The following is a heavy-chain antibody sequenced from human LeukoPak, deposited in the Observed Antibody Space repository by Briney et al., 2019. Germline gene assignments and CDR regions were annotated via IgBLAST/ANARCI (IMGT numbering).Heavy chain of an antibody. CDR1: GVTIISYY. CDR2: IYTSGST. CDR3: ARSLILVAGTFDS. V-gene: IGHV4-4*07. J-gene: IGHJ4*02. D-gene: IGHD6-19*01. Sequence: AETLTLTCTVSGVTIISYYWSWIRQPPGKGLEWIGRIYTSGSTNYNPSLKSRVTMSVDTSKNQLSLRLRSVTAADTAVYYCARSLILVAGTFDSWGQGTLVTVSS.